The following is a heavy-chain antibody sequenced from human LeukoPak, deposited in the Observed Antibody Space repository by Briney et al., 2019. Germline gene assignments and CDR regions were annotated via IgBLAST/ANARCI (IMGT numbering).Heavy chain of an antibody. J-gene: IGHJ1*01. V-gene: IGHV1-24*01. CDR2: FDPEDGET. CDR1: GYTFISYG. Sequence: ASVKVSCKASGYTFISYGISWVRQAPGQGLEWMGGFDPEDGETIYAQKFQGRVTMTEDTSTDTAYMELSSLRSEDTAVYYCATLLSGYYDILTGYYEYFQHWGQGTLVTVSS. D-gene: IGHD3-9*01. CDR3: ATLLSGYYDILTGYYEYFQH.